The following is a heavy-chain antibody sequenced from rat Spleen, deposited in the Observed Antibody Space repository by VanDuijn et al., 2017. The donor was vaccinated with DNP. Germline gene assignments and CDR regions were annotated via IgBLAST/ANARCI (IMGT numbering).Heavy chain of an antibody. Sequence: EVQLVESGGGLVQPGGSLKLSCAASGFTFSNYGMAWIRQVPGKGLEWVASITSSGGSTYYPDAVKGRFTISRDNAKNTLYLQMNSLRSEDTATYYCTIYYNSGDNWSGYWGQGTLVTVSS. J-gene: IGHJ3*01. CDR2: ITSSGGST. D-gene: IGHD1-1*01. V-gene: IGHV5S13*01. CDR1: GFTFSNYG. CDR3: TIYYNSGDNWSGY.